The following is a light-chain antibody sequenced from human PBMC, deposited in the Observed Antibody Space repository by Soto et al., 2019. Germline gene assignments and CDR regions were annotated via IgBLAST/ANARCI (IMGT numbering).Light chain of an antibody. Sequence: ESVLTPSPATLSLSPGERAALSCRASQSVSSYLAWYQQKPGQAPRLLMYDASTRDTGIPARFSGSGSGTEFTLTISSLQPDEFATYYCQHYNSYSEAFGQGTKVDI. CDR3: QHYNSYSEA. CDR1: QSVSSY. J-gene: IGKJ1*01. CDR2: DAS. V-gene: IGKV3-15*01.